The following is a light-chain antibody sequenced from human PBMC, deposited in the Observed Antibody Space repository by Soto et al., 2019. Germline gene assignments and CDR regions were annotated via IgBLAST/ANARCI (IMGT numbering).Light chain of an antibody. J-gene: IGKJ3*01. CDR1: QSVGRN. CDR2: AAS. V-gene: IGKV3-15*01. CDR3: QEYSKWPLFT. Sequence: EIVVTQSPGILSVSPGDRATLSCRASQSVGRNLAWYQQKPGQAPTLLIYAASTRATGLPARFSGSGSGTDFTLNISSLQSEEFAVYYRQEYSKWPLFTFGPGTRVDIK.